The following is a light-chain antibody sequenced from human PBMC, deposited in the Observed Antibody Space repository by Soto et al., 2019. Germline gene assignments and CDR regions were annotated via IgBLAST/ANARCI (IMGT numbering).Light chain of an antibody. CDR3: QHYNSYSES. V-gene: IGKV1-5*03. CDR2: KAS. Sequence: DIQMPQSPSPLSGSVGDRVTITCRASPTISSWLAWYQQKPGKAPKLLIYKASTLKSGVPSRFSGSGSGPEFTLTISSLQPDDFATDYCQHYNSYSESFGQGTKVEL. CDR1: PTISSW. J-gene: IGKJ1*01.